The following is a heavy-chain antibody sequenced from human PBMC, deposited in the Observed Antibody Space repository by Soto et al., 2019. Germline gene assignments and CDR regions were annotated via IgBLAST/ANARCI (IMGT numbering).Heavy chain of an antibody. V-gene: IGHV1-69*13. CDR2: IIPLFGTA. J-gene: IGHJ6*02. D-gene: IGHD2-21*02. Sequence: SVKVSCKASGGTFSSYAISWVRQAPGQGLEWMGGIIPLFGTANYAQKFQGRVTITADESTSTAYMELSSLRSEDTAVYYCARQNRAVWGPHVAYCGGDCYPDYYYYYGMDVWGQGTTVTVSS. CDR1: GGTFSSYA. CDR3: ARQNRAVWGPHVAYCGGDCYPDYYYYYGMDV.